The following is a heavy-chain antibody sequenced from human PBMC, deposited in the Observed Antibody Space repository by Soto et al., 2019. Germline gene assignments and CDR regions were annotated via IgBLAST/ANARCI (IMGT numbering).Heavy chain of an antibody. D-gene: IGHD2-2*02. J-gene: IGHJ6*02. CDR1: GGTLSSYA. CDR2: IIPIFGSA. CDR3: AGTREIPYYHGMDV. Sequence: ASVKVSCKAPGGTLSSYAINWVRQAPGQGLEWMGGIIPIFGSANYAPKFQGRVTISADESTSTAYMEVSSLRSEDTAVYYCAGTREIPYYHGMDVWGQGTTVTVSS. V-gene: IGHV1-69*13.